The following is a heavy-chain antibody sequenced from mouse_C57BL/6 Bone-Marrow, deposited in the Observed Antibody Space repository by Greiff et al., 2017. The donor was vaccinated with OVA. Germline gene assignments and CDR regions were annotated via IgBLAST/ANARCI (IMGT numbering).Heavy chain of an antibody. Sequence: EVQRVESGPVLVKPGASVKMSCKASGYTFTDYYMNWVKQSHGKSLEWIGVINPYNGGTSYNQKFKGKATLTVDKSSSTAYMELNSLTSEDSAVYYCARWGVYYDYDRYYFDYWGQGTTLTVSS. V-gene: IGHV1-19*01. CDR2: INPYNGGT. D-gene: IGHD2-4*01. CDR1: GYTFTDYY. J-gene: IGHJ2*01. CDR3: ARWGVYYDYDRYYFDY.